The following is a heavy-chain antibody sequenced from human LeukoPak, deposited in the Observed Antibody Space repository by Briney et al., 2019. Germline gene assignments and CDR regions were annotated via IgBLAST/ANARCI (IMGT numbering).Heavy chain of an antibody. J-gene: IGHJ4*02. CDR3: ASEVQLYNY. CDR1: GDSMSSNYY. D-gene: IGHD1-1*01. Sequence: SETLSLTCTVSGDSMSSNYYWAWSRQPPGKGLELIASIFNSGDTDYNPSLKSRVSISVDTSRKQFSLKLRSVTAADTAVYYCASEVQLYNYWGQGTLVTVSS. V-gene: IGHV4-39*01. CDR2: IFNSGDT.